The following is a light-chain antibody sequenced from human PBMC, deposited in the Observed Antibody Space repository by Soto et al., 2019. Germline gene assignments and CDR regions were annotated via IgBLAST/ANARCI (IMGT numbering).Light chain of an antibody. CDR1: SDDIGTYEY. Sequence: LTQPASVSGSPGQTITISCTGSSDDIGTYEYISWHQHHPGKAPKLIIFGVYGRPSGSSDRFSGSKSGNTASLTIFGLQVEDEAVYYRSSYTSGSTLPWVFGTGTKVTVL. CDR2: GVY. J-gene: IGLJ1*01. CDR3: SSYTSGSTLPWV. V-gene: IGLV2-14*01.